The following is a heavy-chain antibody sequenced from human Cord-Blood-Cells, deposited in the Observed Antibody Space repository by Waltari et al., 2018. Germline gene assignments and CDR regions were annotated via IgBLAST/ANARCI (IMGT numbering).Heavy chain of an antibody. Sequence: QVQLVQSGAEVKKPGSSVKVSCKASGGTFSSYAISWVRQAPGQGLEWMGGIIPIFGTANYAQKFQGRVTITADKSTSTAYMELSSLRSEDTAVYYCARLLPSGSYDHTNWYFDLWGRGTLVTVSS. D-gene: IGHD1-26*01. CDR1: GGTFSSYA. CDR3: ARLLPSGSYDHTNWYFDL. CDR2: IIPIFGTA. J-gene: IGHJ2*01. V-gene: IGHV1-69*06.